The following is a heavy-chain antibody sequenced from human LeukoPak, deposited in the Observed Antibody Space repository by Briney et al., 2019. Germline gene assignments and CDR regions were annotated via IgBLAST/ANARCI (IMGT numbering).Heavy chain of an antibody. D-gene: IGHD5-18*01. J-gene: IGHJ4*02. V-gene: IGHV4-39*07. Sequence: SETLSLTCTVSGGSISSSSYYWSWIRQPPGKGLEWIGEINHSGSTNYNPSLKSRVTISVDTSKNQFSLKLSSVTAADTAVYYCASLDTAMVTTPYFDHWGQGTLVTVSS. CDR2: INHSGST. CDR3: ASLDTAMVTTPYFDH. CDR1: GGSISSSSYY.